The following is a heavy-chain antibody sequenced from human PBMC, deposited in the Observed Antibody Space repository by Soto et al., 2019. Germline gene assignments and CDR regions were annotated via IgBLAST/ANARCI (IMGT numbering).Heavy chain of an antibody. D-gene: IGHD5-18*01. V-gene: IGHV1-69*04. Sequence: SVKVSCKGSGYDFTTYTISWVRQAPGQGLEWMGRIIPILGIANYAQKFQGRVTITADKSTSTAYMELSSLRSEDTAVYYCARDLHTAIVDWGQGTLVTVSS. CDR2: IIPILGIA. CDR1: GYDFTTYT. J-gene: IGHJ4*02. CDR3: ARDLHTAIVD.